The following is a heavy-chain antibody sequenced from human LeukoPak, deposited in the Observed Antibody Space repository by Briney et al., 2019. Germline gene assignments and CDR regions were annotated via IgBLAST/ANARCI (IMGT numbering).Heavy chain of an antibody. CDR3: AREGGVTYYYDSSGYFYAFDI. CDR2: ISYDGSNK. Sequence: PGGSLRLSCAASGFTFSSYAMHWVRQAPGKGLEWVAVISYDGSNKYYADSVKGRFTISRDNSKNTLYLQMNSLRAEDTAVYYCAREGGVTYYYDSSGYFYAFDIWGQGTMVTVSS. V-gene: IGHV3-30-3*01. J-gene: IGHJ3*02. D-gene: IGHD3-22*01. CDR1: GFTFSSYA.